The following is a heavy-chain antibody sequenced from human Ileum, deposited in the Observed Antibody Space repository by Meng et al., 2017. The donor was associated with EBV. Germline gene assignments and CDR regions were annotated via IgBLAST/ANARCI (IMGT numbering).Heavy chain of an antibody. CDR1: GDSVSGSDW. D-gene: IGHD3-10*01. J-gene: IGHJ4*02. CDR2: VYHDGAT. Sequence: EWGPGMGKASGNLSLPCAFSGDSVSGSDWWSWVRQPPGKGLEWIGEVYHDGATNYHPSLKSRVTISLDKSKNEVNLHLNSLTAADTAVYCCARSSPIVRGLDYWGQGTLVTVSS. CDR3: ARSSPIVRGLDY. V-gene: IGHV4-4*01.